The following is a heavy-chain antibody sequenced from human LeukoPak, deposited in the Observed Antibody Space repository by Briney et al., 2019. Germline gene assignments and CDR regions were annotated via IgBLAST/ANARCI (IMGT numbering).Heavy chain of an antibody. CDR3: ARWLAVVDVDV. J-gene: IGHJ6*04. D-gene: IGHD2-15*01. CDR1: GYTFIEYY. CDR2: INPNSGDR. V-gene: IGHV1-2*02. Sequence: ASVKVSCKASGYTFIEYYIHWVRQAPGPGLEWMGWINPNSGDRKYAQKFQGRLTLTRDTSISTAYMELSSLRSDDTAVYYCARWLAVVDVDVWGKGTTVTVSS.